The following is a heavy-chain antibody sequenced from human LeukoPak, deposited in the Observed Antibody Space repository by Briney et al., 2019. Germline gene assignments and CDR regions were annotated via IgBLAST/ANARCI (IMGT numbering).Heavy chain of an antibody. CDR3: AFFGPSGREY. J-gene: IGHJ4*02. Sequence: GGSLRLSCAASGFTFSTYAMSSVRQAPGKGLEWVSTISGSGTNTNYADSVKGRFTISRDNSKNTLYLQMNSLRAEDTAVYYCAFFGPSGREYWGQGTLVTVSS. D-gene: IGHD2-15*01. CDR2: ISGSGTNT. CDR1: GFTFSTYA. V-gene: IGHV3-23*01.